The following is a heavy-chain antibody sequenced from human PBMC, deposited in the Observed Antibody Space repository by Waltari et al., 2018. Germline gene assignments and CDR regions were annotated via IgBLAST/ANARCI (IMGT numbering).Heavy chain of an antibody. D-gene: IGHD6-6*01. V-gene: IGHV5-51*01. J-gene: IGHJ3*02. Sequence: EVQLVQSGAEVKKPGESLKISCKGSGYSFTSYWIGWVRQMPGKGLEWMGIIYPGDSDTRYSPSFQGQVTISADKSISTAYRQWSSLKASDTAMYYCARQEERGGKFRPMMDAFDIWGQGTMVTVSS. CDR2: IYPGDSDT. CDR1: GYSFTSYW. CDR3: ARQEERGGKFRPMMDAFDI.